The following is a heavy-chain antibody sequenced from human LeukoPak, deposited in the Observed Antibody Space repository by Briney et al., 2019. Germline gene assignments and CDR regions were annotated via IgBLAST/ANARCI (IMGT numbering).Heavy chain of an antibody. CDR1: GFTFTTYW. CDR3: AREGKRVNSSPDY. D-gene: IGHD6-13*01. V-gene: IGHV3-74*01. CDR2: IKGDEMTT. J-gene: IGHJ4*02. Sequence: PGGSLRLSCAASGFTFTTYWMHWVRQAPGEGLEWVSRIKGDEMTTIYADSVEGRFTISRDNAKNTVYLEINSLRAEDTAVYYCAREGKRVNSSPDYWGQGTLVTVSS.